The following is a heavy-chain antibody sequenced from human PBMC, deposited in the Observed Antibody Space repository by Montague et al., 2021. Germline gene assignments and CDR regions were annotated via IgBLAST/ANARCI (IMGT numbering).Heavy chain of an antibody. CDR3: ARSRYYYDTSDYLDS. J-gene: IGHJ4*02. D-gene: IGHD3-22*01. CDR1: GFTFSSDA. CDR2: ISYHGSDK. Sequence: SLRLSCAASGFTFSSDAMHWVRQPPGKGLEWLTVISYHGSDKYYADSVKGRFTISRDNSKNTLFLQMDSLRAEDTAVYYCARSRYYYDTSDYLDSWGQGTLVTVSS. V-gene: IGHV3-30-3*01.